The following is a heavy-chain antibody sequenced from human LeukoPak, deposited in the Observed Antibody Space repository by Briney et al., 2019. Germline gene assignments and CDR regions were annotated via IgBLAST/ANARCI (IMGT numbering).Heavy chain of an antibody. CDR1: GFTVSSYA. V-gene: IGHV3-23*01. D-gene: IGHD5-12*01. CDR3: AKAAGGYDLGFDY. Sequence: SGGSLRLSCAASGFTVSSYAMSWVRQAPGKGLEWVSAISGSGGSTYYADSVKGRFTISRDNSKNTLYLQMNSLRAEDTAVYYCAKAAGGYDLGFDYWGQGTLVTVSS. CDR2: ISGSGGST. J-gene: IGHJ4*02.